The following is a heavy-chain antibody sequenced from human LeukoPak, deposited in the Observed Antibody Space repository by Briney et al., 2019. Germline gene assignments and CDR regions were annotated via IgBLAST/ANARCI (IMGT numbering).Heavy chain of an antibody. D-gene: IGHD3-10*01. CDR2: MSSDGINT. V-gene: IGHV3-30*04. CDR3: AKDHAGSGRAFEY. CDR1: GFTFRTSG. J-gene: IGHJ4*02. Sequence: GTSLRLSCATFGFTFRTSGVHWVRQAPGKGLEWVGLMSSDGINTYYADSVKGRFTVSRDSSKDILYLQMNSLRADDTAIYYCAKDHAGSGRAFEYWGQGTLVTVSS.